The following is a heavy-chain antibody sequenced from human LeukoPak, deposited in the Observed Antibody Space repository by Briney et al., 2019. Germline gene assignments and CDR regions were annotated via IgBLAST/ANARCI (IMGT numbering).Heavy chain of an antibody. V-gene: IGHV3-21*04. CDR1: GFTFSSYS. Sequence: GGSLRLSCAASGFTFSSYSMNWVRQAPGKGLEWVSSISSSSSYIYYADSVKGRFTISRDNSKNTLYLQMNSLRAEDTAVYYCAKDQDIVVVVAATLRSVGAFDIWGQGTMVTVSS. D-gene: IGHD2-15*01. CDR2: ISSSSSYI. CDR3: AKDQDIVVVVAATLRSVGAFDI. J-gene: IGHJ3*02.